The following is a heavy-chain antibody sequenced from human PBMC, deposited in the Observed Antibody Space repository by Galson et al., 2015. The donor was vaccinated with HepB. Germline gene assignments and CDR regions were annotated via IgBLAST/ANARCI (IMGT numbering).Heavy chain of an antibody. CDR3: ARGYYDNLEAFDI. CDR1: GGTFSSYA. D-gene: IGHD3-22*01. V-gene: IGHV1-69*13. CDR2: IIPIFGTA. Sequence: SVKVSCKASGGTFSSYAISWVRQAPGQGLEWMGGIIPIFGTANYAQKFQGRVTITADESTSTAYMELSSLRSEDTAVYYCARGYYDNLEAFDIWGQGTMVTVSS. J-gene: IGHJ3*02.